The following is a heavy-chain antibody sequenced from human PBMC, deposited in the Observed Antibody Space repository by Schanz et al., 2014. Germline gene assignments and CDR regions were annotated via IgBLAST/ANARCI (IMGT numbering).Heavy chain of an antibody. CDR1: GFTFTTYA. V-gene: IGHV3-23*05. J-gene: IGHJ4*02. D-gene: IGHD3-10*01. Sequence: EVQLLESGGGLVQPGGSLRLSCAASGFTFTTYAMTWVRQAPGKGLEWVSNISPTGSSTYYADSVKGRFTISRDNSKNTVYLQMNSLRGEDTGMYYCARGDPVAGLDYWGRGTLVTVSS. CDR3: ARGDPVAGLDY. CDR2: ISPTGSST.